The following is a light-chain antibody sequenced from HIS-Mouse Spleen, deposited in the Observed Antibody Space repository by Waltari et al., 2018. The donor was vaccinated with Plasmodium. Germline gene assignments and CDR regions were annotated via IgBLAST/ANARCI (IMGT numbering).Light chain of an antibody. CDR3: YSTDSSGNHRV. CDR2: EDS. J-gene: IGLJ3*02. CDR1: ALPKKY. Sequence: SYELTQPPSVSVSPGQTARITCSGDALPKKYAYWYQQKSGQAPVLVIYEDSKRPSGIPVRFSGSSSGTMATLTISEDQVEDEADYYCYSTDSSGNHRVFGGGTKLTVL. V-gene: IGLV3-10*01.